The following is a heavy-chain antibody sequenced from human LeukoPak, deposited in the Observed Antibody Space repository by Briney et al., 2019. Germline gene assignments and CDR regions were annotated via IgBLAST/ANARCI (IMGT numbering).Heavy chain of an antibody. CDR2: IYSGGST. Sequence: SCKASGYTFSSYAMSWVRQAPGKGLEWVSVIYSGGSTYYADSVKGRFTISRDNSKNTLYLQMNSLRAEDTAVYYCARLDYYGSGSYYFDYWGQGTLVTVSS. D-gene: IGHD3-10*01. CDR1: GYTFSSYA. V-gene: IGHV3-53*01. CDR3: ARLDYYGSGSYYFDY. J-gene: IGHJ4*02.